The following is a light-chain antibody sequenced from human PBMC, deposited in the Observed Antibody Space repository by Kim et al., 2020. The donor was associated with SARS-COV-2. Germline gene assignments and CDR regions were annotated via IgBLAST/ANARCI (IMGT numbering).Light chain of an antibody. CDR3: MQGLHSPIT. J-gene: IGKJ5*01. CDR2: LTS. Sequence: PASISGRPSQRRLGSDVYNSLDCYLQKPGQSPQLLIYLTSHRASGFSDRFSGSGSGSDFTLKISRVEAEDVGIYYCMQGLHSPITFGQGTQLEIK. V-gene: IGKV2-28*01. CDR1: QRRLGSDVYNS.